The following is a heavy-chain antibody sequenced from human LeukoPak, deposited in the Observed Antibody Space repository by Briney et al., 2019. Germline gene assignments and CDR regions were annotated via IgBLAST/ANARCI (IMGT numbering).Heavy chain of an antibody. CDR2: IYYSGST. D-gene: IGHD2-2*01. V-gene: IGHV4-59*01. J-gene: IGHJ4*02. CDR3: ARESCSSTSCYVDY. CDR1: GGSIGSYY. Sequence: SETLSLTCTVSGGSIGSYYWSWIRQPPGKGLEWIGYIYYSGSTNYNPSLKSRVTISVDTSKNQFSLKLSSVTAADTAVYYCARESCSSTSCYVDYWGQGTLVTVSS.